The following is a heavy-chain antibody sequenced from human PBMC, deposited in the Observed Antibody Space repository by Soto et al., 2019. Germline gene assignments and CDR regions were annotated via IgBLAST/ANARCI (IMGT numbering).Heavy chain of an antibody. CDR2: IIPIFGTA. D-gene: IGHD5-12*01. Sequence: QVQLVQSGAEVQKPGSSVKVSCKASGGTFSSYAISWVRQAPGQGLEWMGGIIPIFGTANYAQKFQGRVTITADESTSTAYMELSSLRSEDTAVYYCARESRDGYNPNYWYFDLWGRGTLVTVSS. CDR3: ARESRDGYNPNYWYFDL. V-gene: IGHV1-69*01. J-gene: IGHJ2*01. CDR1: GGTFSSYA.